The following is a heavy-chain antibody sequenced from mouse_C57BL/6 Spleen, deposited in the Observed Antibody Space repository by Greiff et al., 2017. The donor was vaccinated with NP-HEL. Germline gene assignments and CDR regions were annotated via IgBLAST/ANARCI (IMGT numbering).Heavy chain of an antibody. V-gene: IGHV1-78*01. CDR2: IYPRDGST. J-gene: IGHJ3*01. CDR3: SMPHYDCSWLAY. Sequence: VQLQQSDAELVKPGASVKISCKVSGYTFTDHTIHWMKQRPEQGLEWIGYIYPRDGSTKYNEKFKGKATLTADKSSSTAYMQLNSLTSEDSYVYCGSMPHYDCSWLAYWGQGTLVTVAA. D-gene: IGHD2-4*01. CDR1: GYTFTDHT.